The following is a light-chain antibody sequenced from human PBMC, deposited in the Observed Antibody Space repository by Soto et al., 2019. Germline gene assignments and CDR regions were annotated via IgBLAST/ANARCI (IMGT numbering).Light chain of an antibody. CDR3: QQYGSSPGLFT. V-gene: IGKV3-20*01. J-gene: IGKJ3*01. Sequence: IVLTQSPVTLSLSPGERATLSCRASQSVSSSYLAWYQQKPGQAPRLLIYGASSRATGIPDRFSGSGSGTDFTLTISRLEPEDFAVYYCQQYGSSPGLFTFGPGTKVDIK. CDR2: GAS. CDR1: QSVSSSY.